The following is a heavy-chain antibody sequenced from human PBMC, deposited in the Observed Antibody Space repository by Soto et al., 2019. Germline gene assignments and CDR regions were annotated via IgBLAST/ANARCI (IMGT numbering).Heavy chain of an antibody. Sequence: ASGVSFNIYTMALIRKTPGRGLEWVSSISASGLSTYFADSVVGRFTVSRDNSNSTLFLQMNSLRAEDTAVYYCTRALARIWLGSAHCAQGARLSLHS. J-gene: IGHJ5*01. CDR2: ISASGLST. CDR3: TRALARIWLGSAHCAQGARLSLHS. V-gene: IGHV3-23*01. CDR1: GVSFNIYT. D-gene: IGHD3-10*01.